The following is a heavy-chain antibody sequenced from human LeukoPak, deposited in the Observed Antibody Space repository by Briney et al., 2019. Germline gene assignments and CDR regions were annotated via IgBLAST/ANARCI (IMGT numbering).Heavy chain of an antibody. V-gene: IGHV4-39*01. CDR2: IYYSGST. J-gene: IGHJ6*02. CDR3: ARHDCSSTSCYYYYGMDV. D-gene: IGHD2-2*01. CDR1: GDSISSSSHS. Sequence: PSETLSLTCTVSGDSISSSSHSWGWLRQPPGKGPEWIGTIYYSGSTYYNPSLKSRVTISVDTSKNQFSLKLSSVTATDTAVYYCARHDCSSTSCYYYYGMDVWGQGTTVTVSS.